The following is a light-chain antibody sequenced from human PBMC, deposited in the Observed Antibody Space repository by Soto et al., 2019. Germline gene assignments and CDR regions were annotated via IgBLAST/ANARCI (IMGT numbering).Light chain of an antibody. J-gene: IGKJ3*01. CDR1: QGISNY. Sequence: DIPMTQSPSSLSASVGDRVTISCRASQGISNYLAWYQQKPGKAPRLLIYAASSLQSGVSFRFTGSGSGPDFTLTISSLQPEDVAPYYCQNYNWPPFTFGPGTQVDIK. V-gene: IGKV1-27*01. CDR3: QNYNWPPFT. CDR2: AAS.